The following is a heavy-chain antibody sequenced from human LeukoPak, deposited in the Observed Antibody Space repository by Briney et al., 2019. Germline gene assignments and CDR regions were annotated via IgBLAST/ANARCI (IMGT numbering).Heavy chain of an antibody. J-gene: IGHJ5*02. CDR3: VRVLSGSWDWFDP. V-gene: IGHV3-74*01. CDR2: INTDGSST. D-gene: IGHD3-22*01. Sequence: GGSLRLSCAASGFTFGSYWMHWVRQAPGKGLVWVSRINTDGSSTSYADSVKGRFTISRDNAKNTVYLQMNSLRAEDTALYHCVRVLSGSWDWFDPWGQGTLVTVSS. CDR1: GFTFGSYW.